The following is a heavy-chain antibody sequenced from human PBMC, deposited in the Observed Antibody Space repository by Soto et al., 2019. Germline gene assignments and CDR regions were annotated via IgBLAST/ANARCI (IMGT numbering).Heavy chain of an antibody. Sequence: QVQLVQSGAEVKKPAASVKVSCKASGYTFTSYGISWVRQAPGQGLEWMGWISAYNGNTNYAQKLQGRVTMTTDTSTSTDYKELRSLRSDNTAMYYCARDAGVSGELYYWGQGTLVTVSS. CDR3: ARDAGVSGELYY. J-gene: IGHJ4*02. CDR1: GYTFTSYG. V-gene: IGHV1-18*01. D-gene: IGHD1-26*01. CDR2: ISAYNGNT.